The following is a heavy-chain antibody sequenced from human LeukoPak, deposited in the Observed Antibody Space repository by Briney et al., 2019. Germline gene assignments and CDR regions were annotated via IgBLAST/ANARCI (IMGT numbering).Heavy chain of an antibody. CDR1: GGTFSSYA. D-gene: IGHD6-19*01. V-gene: IGHV1-69*04. J-gene: IGHJ6*02. CDR2: IIPILGIA. CDR3: ARVYSSGWYYYYGMDV. Sequence: ASVKVSCKASGGTFSSYAISWVRQAPGQGLEWMGRIIPILGIANYAQKFQGRVTITADKSTSTAYMELSSLRSEDTAVYYCARVYSSGWYYYYGMDVWGQGTTVTVSS.